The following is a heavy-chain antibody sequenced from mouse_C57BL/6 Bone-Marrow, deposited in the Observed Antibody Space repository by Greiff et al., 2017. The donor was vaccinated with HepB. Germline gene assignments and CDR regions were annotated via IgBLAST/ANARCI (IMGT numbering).Heavy chain of an antibody. Sequence: QVQLQQPGTELVKPGASVKLSCKASGYTFTSYWMHWVKQSPGQGLEWIGNINPSNGGTNYNEKFKSKATLTVDKSSSTAYMQLSSLTSEDSAVYYCARWTTVVVPYFDYWGQGTTLTVSS. J-gene: IGHJ2*01. CDR2: INPSNGGT. D-gene: IGHD1-1*01. CDR3: ARWTTVVVPYFDY. CDR1: GYTFTSYW. V-gene: IGHV1-53*01.